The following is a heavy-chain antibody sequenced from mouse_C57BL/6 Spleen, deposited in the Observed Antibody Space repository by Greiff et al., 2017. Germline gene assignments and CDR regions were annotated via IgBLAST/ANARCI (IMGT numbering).Heavy chain of an antibody. D-gene: IGHD2-4*01. Sequence: QVQLQQSDAALVKPGASVTISCKASGYTFTGHTIHWMKQRPGQGLEWIGYIYPRDGSTKYNEKFKGKATLTADKSSSTAYMQLNSLTSEDSAVYFWASDYDGGMDYWCQGTSVTVSA. J-gene: IGHJ4*01. CDR3: ASDYDGGMDY. CDR2: IYPRDGST. V-gene: IGHV1-78*01. CDR1: GYTFTGHT.